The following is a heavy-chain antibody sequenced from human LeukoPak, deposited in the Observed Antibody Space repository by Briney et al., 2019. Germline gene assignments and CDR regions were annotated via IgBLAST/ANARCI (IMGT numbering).Heavy chain of an antibody. CDR1: GFTFSSYG. Sequence: GGSLRLSYAASGFTFSSYGMHWVRQAPGKGLDWVAVISYDGSNKYYADSVKGRFTISRDNSKNTLFLQMNSLRGDDTAVYYCARESRRAHDYWGQGTLVTVSS. CDR2: ISYDGSNK. V-gene: IGHV3-30*03. CDR3: ARESRRAHDY. J-gene: IGHJ4*02.